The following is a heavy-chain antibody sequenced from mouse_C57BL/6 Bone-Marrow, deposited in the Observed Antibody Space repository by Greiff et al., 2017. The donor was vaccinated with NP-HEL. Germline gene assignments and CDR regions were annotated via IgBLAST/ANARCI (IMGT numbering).Heavy chain of an antibody. CDR1: GYTFTSYW. D-gene: IGHD2-2*01. CDR2: IDPSDSYT. CDR3: EREKGLRHAMDY. Sequence: QVQLQQPGAELVKPGASVKLSCKASGYTFTSYWMHWVKQRPGQGLEWIGGIDPSDSYTNYNQKFKGKSTLTVDTSSSTAYMQLSSLTSEDSAVDYCEREKGLRHAMDYWGQGTTVTVSS. J-gene: IGHJ4*01. V-gene: IGHV1-69*01.